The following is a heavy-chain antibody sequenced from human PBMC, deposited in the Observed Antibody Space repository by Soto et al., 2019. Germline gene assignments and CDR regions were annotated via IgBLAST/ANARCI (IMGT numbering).Heavy chain of an antibody. CDR2: IYHSGST. D-gene: IGHD1-20*01. J-gene: IGHJ4*02. Sequence: PSETLSLTCAVSGGSISSGGYSWSWIRQPPGKGLEWIGYIYHSGSTYYNPSLKSRVTISVDRSKNQFSLKLSSVTAADTAVYYCARGRGVTGRGFDYWGQGTLVTVSS. V-gene: IGHV4-30-2*01. CDR1: GGSISSGGYS. CDR3: ARGRGVTGRGFDY.